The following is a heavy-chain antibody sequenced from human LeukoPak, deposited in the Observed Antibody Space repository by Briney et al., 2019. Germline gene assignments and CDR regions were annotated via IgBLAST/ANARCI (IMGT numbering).Heavy chain of an antibody. V-gene: IGHV3-48*02. Sequence: PGGSLRLSCAASGFTFRGYSTNWVRQAPGKGLEWVSYITSSSSAIYYADSVKGRFTISRDNARSSLYLQMNSLRDEDTAIYYCARSESSTSGRYYGMDVWGQGTTVTVSS. J-gene: IGHJ6*02. CDR3: ARSESSTSGRYYGMDV. CDR1: GFTFRGYS. CDR2: ITSSSSAI. D-gene: IGHD2-2*01.